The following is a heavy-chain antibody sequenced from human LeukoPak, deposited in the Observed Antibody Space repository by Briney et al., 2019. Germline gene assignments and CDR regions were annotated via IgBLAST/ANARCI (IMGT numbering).Heavy chain of an antibody. CDR2: SYYSGNT. CDR3: ARGLAANYFFDY. Sequence: SQTLSLTCTVSGGSINSGGYYWSWIRQHPGKGLEWIGYSYYSGNTYYNPSLKSPVTVSVDTSKNQFSLKVISVTAADTAVYYCARGLAANYFFDYWGQGTLVTVSS. D-gene: IGHD6-13*01. V-gene: IGHV4-31*02. CDR1: GGSINSGGYY. J-gene: IGHJ4*02.